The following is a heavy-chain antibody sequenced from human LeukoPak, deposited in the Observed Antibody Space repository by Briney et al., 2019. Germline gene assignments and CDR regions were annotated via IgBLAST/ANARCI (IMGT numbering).Heavy chain of an antibody. CDR2: ISYDGSNK. V-gene: IGHV3-30*18. Sequence: GGSLRLSCAASGFTFSSYGMHWVRQAPGKGLEWVAVISYDGSNKYYADSVKGRFTISRDNSKNTLYLQMNSPRAEDTAVYYCAKDFYDYVWGSYRSYFDYWGQGTLVTVSS. D-gene: IGHD3-16*02. CDR3: AKDFYDYVWGSYRSYFDY. CDR1: GFTFSSYG. J-gene: IGHJ4*02.